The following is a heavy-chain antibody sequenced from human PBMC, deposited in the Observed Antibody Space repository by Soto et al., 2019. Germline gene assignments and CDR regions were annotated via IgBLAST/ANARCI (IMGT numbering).Heavy chain of an antibody. J-gene: IGHJ4*02. CDR3: AKDSGNYGSGSFSH. D-gene: IGHD3-10*01. Sequence: PGGSLRLSCAASCFTFSSYALSWVRQAPGKGLEWVSALSGTADSADYADSVKGRFTISRDDSKTTLFLHMSSLRAEDTAVYYCAKDSGNYGSGSFSHWGQGTLVTVSS. CDR1: CFTFSSYA. V-gene: IGHV3-23*01. CDR2: LSGTADSA.